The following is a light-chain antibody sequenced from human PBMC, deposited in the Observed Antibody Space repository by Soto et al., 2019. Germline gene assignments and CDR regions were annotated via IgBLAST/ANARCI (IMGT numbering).Light chain of an antibody. CDR2: DVS. J-gene: IGLJ3*02. CDR3: CSYAGSYTWV. CDR1: SSDVGGYNY. Sequence: QSVLTQPRSVSGSPGQSVTISCTGTSSDVGGYNYVSWYQQHPGKAPKLMIYDVSKRPSGVPDRFSGSKSGNTASLTISGLQAEDEADYYCCSYAGSYTWVFGGRTKLTVL. V-gene: IGLV2-11*01.